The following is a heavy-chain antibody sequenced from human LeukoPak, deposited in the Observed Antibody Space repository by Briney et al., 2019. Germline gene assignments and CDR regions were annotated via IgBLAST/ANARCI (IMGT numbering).Heavy chain of an antibody. CDR3: ARMVVDVTRWFDP. CDR2: IYYSGST. J-gene: IGHJ5*02. CDR1: GGSISSGGYY. D-gene: IGHD2-15*01. Sequence: SETLSLTCTVSGGSISSGGYYWSWIRQHPGKGLEWIGYIYYSGSTYYNPSLKSRVIISVDRSKKQFSLNLSSVTAADTAVYYCARMVVDVTRWFDPWGQGTLVTVSS. V-gene: IGHV4-31*03.